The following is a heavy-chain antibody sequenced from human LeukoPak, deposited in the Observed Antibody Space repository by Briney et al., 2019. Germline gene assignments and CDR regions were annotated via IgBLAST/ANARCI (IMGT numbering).Heavy chain of an antibody. CDR1: GDSISSDY. V-gene: IGHV4-59*01. D-gene: IGHD5-12*01. J-gene: IGHJ6*03. CDR2: LYFSGST. Sequence: PSETLSITCTVSGDSISSDYWSWIRQPPGKGLEWIGNLYFSGSTNYNPSLKSRVNITVDTSKNQFSLNLRSVTAADTAVYFCAGVRPTVSRVGTTSSYHFFLNVWGKGTTVTVSS. CDR3: AGVRPTVSRVGTTSSYHFFLNV.